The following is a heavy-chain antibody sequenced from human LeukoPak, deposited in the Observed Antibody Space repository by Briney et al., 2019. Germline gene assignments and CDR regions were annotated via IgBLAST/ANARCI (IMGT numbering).Heavy chain of an antibody. V-gene: IGHV3-33*08. J-gene: IGHJ4*02. CDR1: GFTVSSNY. CDR3: ASHYYDSSGYYPPGDY. CDR2: IWYDGSNK. D-gene: IGHD3-22*01. Sequence: GGSLRLSCAASGFTVSSNYMSWVRQAPGKGLEWVAVIWYDGSNKYYADSVKGRFTISRDNSKNTLYLQMNSLRAEDTAVYYCASHYYDSSGYYPPGDYWGQGTLVTVSS.